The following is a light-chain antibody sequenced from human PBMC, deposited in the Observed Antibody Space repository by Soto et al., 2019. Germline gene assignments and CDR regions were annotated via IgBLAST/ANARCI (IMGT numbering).Light chain of an antibody. CDR2: DAS. Sequence: EIVLTQSPATLSLSPGERATLSCRASQSVSSYLAWYQQKPGQAPRLLIYDASNRATGIPARFSGSGSGTDFTPTINTLEPEDFAVYYCQYRSNWPPRITFGQGTRLEIK. V-gene: IGKV3-11*01. CDR3: QYRSNWPPRIT. J-gene: IGKJ5*01. CDR1: QSVSSY.